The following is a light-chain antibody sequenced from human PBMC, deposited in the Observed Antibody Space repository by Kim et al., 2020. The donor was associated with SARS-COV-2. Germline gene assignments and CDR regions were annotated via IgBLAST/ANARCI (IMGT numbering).Light chain of an antibody. CDR3: NSRDNNDNVV. Sequence: SSELTQDPAVSVALGQTVRITCQGDSLRSYYATWYQQKPGQAPILVIYGKNNRPSGIPDRFAGSSSGNTAFLTITETQAGDEADYYCNSRDNNDNVVFCGGTKLTVL. CDR2: GKN. CDR1: SLRSYY. J-gene: IGLJ3*02. V-gene: IGLV3-19*01.